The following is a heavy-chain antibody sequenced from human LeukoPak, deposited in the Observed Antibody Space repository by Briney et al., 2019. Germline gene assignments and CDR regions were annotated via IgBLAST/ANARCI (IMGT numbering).Heavy chain of an antibody. CDR3: ARSKASITIFGVVLNWFDP. CDR2: IYTSGST. V-gene: IGHV4-4*09. D-gene: IGHD3-3*01. CDR1: GGSISSYY. J-gene: IGHJ5*02. Sequence: SETLSLTCTVSGGSISSYYWSWIRQPPGKGLEGIGYIYTSGSTNYNPSLKSRVTISVDTSKNQFSLKLSSVTAADTAVYYCARSKASITIFGVVLNWFDPWGQGTLVTVSS.